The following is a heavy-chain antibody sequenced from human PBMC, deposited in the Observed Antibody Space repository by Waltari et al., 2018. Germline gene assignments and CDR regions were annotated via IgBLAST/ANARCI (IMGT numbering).Heavy chain of an antibody. V-gene: IGHV1-8*01. J-gene: IGHJ6*03. Sequence: SGAEVKKPGASVKVSCKASGYTFTSYDINWLRQATGQGLEWMGWMNPNSGNTGYAQKFQGRVTMTRNTSISTAYMELSSLRSEDTAVYYCARRKGARSKTRESYYYYYYMDVWGKGTTVTV. CDR2: MNPNSGNT. D-gene: IGHD1-26*01. CDR1: GYTFTSYD. CDR3: ARRKGARSKTRESYYYYYYMDV.